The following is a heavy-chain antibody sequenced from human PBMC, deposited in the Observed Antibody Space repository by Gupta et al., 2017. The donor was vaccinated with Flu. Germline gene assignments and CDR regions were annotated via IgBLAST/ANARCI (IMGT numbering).Heavy chain of an antibody. CDR3: ARGVYDFWNGYYTAYFDY. CDR2: IYYSGST. V-gene: IGHV4-30-4*01. J-gene: IGHJ4*02. Sequence: QVQLQESGPGLVKPSQTLSLTCTVSGGSISSGDFHWSWIRQPPGKGLEWIGFIYYSGSTYSNSSLKSRISMSVDTSKSQFSLKLSSVTAADTAVYYGARGVYDFWNGYYTAYFDYWGQGTLITVSS. D-gene: IGHD3-3*01. CDR1: GGSISSGDFH.